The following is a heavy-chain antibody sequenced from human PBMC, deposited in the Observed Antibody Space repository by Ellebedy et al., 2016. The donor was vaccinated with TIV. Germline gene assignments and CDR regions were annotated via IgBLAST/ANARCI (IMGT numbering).Heavy chain of an antibody. CDR2: IESTTDGGTI. Sequence: GESLKISXAASGFTFTNAWMNWVRQAPGKGLEWVGRIESTTDGGTIDYAAPVKGRFTISRDDSHNTVYLQMNSLKTEDTAVYYCSTGGYFFDYWGQGTLVTVSS. V-gene: IGHV3-15*04. CDR1: GFTFTNAW. CDR3: STGGYFFDY. J-gene: IGHJ4*02.